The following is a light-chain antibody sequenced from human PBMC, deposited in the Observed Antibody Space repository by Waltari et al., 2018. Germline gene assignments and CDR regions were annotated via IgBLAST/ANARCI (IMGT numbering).Light chain of an antibody. Sequence: DIQLTQSPSSLSASVGDRVTITCQASQDITNYLNWYQQRPGRAPKLLVYDASNLETGVPSRFSGSGSGTDFTLTIDSLQPDDIAAYYCQQYFDLPSFGQGTRLDMK. CDR1: QDITNY. CDR3: QQYFDLPS. V-gene: IGKV1-33*01. CDR2: DAS. J-gene: IGKJ5*01.